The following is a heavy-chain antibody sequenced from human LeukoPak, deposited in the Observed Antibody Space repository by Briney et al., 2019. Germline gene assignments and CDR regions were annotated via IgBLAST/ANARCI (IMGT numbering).Heavy chain of an antibody. Sequence: GASVKVSCKASGYTFTSYAMHWVRQAPGQRLEWMGWINAGNGNTKYSQKFRGRVTITRDTSASTAYMELSSLRSEDTAVYYCARDDSSGYSPFDYWGQGTLVTVSS. CDR3: ARDDSSGYSPFDY. J-gene: IGHJ4*02. CDR2: INAGNGNT. D-gene: IGHD3-22*01. CDR1: GYTFTSYA. V-gene: IGHV1-3*01.